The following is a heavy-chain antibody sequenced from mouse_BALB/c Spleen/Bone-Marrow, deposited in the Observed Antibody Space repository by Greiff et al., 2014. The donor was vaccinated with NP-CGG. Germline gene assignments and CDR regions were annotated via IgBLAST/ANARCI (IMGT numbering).Heavy chain of an antibody. V-gene: IGHV14-3*02. Sequence: VQLKEPGAELVKPGASVKLSCTTSGFNIKDTYMHWVKLRPEQGLEWIGRIVPANGNTKYAPKFQGKATITADTSSNTAYLQLSSLTSEDTAVYFCASYDYGYYFDYWGQGTTLTVSS. CDR2: IVPANGNT. CDR3: ASYDYGYYFDY. D-gene: IGHD2-4*01. CDR1: GFNIKDTY. J-gene: IGHJ2*01.